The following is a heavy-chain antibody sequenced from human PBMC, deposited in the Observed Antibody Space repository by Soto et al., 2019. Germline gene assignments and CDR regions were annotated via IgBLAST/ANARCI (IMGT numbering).Heavy chain of an antibody. D-gene: IGHD3-10*01. V-gene: IGHV4-59*08. CDR1: DGSISPYY. CDR2: IYYSGST. Sequence: PSETLSLTCTVSDGSISPYYWAWIRQPPGKGLEWVGYIYYSGSTSYNPSLKSRVTLSLETSKSQFSLRLSSVTASDTAVYYCARSTILLWFGESFFVYWGQGTLVTVSS. CDR3: ARSTILLWFGESFFVY. J-gene: IGHJ4*02.